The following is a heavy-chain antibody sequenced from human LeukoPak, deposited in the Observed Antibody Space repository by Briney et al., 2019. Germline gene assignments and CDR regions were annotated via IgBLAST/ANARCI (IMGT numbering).Heavy chain of an antibody. J-gene: IGHJ3*02. V-gene: IGHV4-59*08. Sequence: SETLSLTCSVSGGFNTHYYWSWIRQPPGKGLEWIGYFYHSGSTNYNPSLKSRVTISVDTSKNHFSLKLSSVTAADTAVYYCATSNVLRFLEGAFDIWGQGTMVTVSS. D-gene: IGHD3-3*01. CDR1: GGFNTHYY. CDR3: ATSNVLRFLEGAFDI. CDR2: FYHSGST.